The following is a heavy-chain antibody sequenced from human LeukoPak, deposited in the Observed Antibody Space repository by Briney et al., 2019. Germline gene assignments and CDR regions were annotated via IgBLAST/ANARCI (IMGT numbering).Heavy chain of an antibody. D-gene: IGHD5-24*01. CDR2: IYYSGST. J-gene: IGHJ6*03. Sequence: LETLSLTCTVSGGSISSHYWSWIRQPPGKGLEWIGYIYYSGSTNYNPSLKSRVTISVDTSKNQFSLKLSSVTAADTAVYYCARAVDVRRYYYYYMDVWGKGTTVTVSS. V-gene: IGHV4-59*11. CDR3: ARAVDVRRYYYYYMDV. CDR1: GGSISSHY.